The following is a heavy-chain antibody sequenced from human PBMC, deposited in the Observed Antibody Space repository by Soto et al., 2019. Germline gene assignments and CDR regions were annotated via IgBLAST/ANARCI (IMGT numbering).Heavy chain of an antibody. V-gene: IGHV4-30-4*08. CDR3: AREDDGGDRDYYGLDV. D-gene: IGHD2-21*02. Sequence: SETLSLTCTVSGGSISYEYYHWTWIRQSPGKGLEWIGYIHYSGSIIYNPSFKSRVTISVDTSKNQFSLQLSSVTAADTVLYFCAREDDGGDRDYYGLDVWGQGTTVTVSS. CDR2: IHYSGSI. CDR1: GGSISYEYYH. J-gene: IGHJ6*02.